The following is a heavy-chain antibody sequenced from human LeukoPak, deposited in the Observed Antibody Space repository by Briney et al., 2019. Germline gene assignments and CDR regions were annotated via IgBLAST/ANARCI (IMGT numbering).Heavy chain of an antibody. D-gene: IGHD3-16*01. J-gene: IGHJ6*02. Sequence: GGSLRLSCAASGFTFSSYAMSWVRQAPGKGLEWVSAISGSGGSTYYADSVKGRFTISRDNSKNTLYLQMNSLRAEDTAVYYCANIGGRNGGMDVWGQGTTVTVSS. CDR3: ANIGGRNGGMDV. CDR2: ISGSGGST. CDR1: GFTFSSYA. V-gene: IGHV3-23*01.